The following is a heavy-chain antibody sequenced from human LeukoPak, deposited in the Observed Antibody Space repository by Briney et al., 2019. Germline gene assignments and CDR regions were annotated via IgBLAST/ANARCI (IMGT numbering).Heavy chain of an antibody. CDR2: IIPIFGTA. Sequence: GASVKVSCKASGGTFSSYAISWVRQAPGQGLEWMGGIIPIFGTANYAQKFQGRVTITADESTSTAYMELSSLRSDDTAVYYCARDRLPVVTASDAFDIWGQGTMVTVSS. J-gene: IGHJ3*02. CDR1: GGTFSSYA. D-gene: IGHD2-21*02. CDR3: ARDRLPVVTASDAFDI. V-gene: IGHV1-69*13.